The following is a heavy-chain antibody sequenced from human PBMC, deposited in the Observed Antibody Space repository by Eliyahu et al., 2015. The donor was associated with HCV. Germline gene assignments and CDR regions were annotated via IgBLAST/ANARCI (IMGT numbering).Heavy chain of an antibody. CDR3: ARGEYYDSNAYLNWFDP. Sequence: EVQLAESGGGLVXPGGSLXLXCAASGFTFRTXIMNWVRQAPGKGLEXVSSITASSTYIYXADSVKGRFTISRDNAKNSLYLQMNSXRAEDTAVYYCARGEYYDSNAYLNWFDPWGQGTLVTVSS. CDR2: ITASSTYI. J-gene: IGHJ5*02. CDR1: GFTFRTXI. D-gene: IGHD3-22*01. V-gene: IGHV3-21*01.